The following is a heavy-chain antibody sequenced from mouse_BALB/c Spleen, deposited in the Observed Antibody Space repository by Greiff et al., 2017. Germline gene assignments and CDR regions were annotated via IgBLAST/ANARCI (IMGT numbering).Heavy chain of an antibody. V-gene: IGHV1-18*01. CDR1: GYTFTDYT. Sequence: EVQLVESGPELVKPGASVKISCKTSGYTFTDYTMHWVKQSHGKSLEWIGGINPNNGGTSYNQKFKGKATLTVDKSSSSAYMELRSLTSEDSAVYYCARSGNYPSYWYFDVWGAGTTVTVSS. J-gene: IGHJ1*01. CDR2: INPNNGGT. CDR3: ARSGNYPSYWYFDV. D-gene: IGHD2-1*01.